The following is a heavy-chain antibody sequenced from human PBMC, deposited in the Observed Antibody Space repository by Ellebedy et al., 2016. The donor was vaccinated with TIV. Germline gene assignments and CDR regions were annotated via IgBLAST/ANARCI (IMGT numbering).Heavy chain of an antibody. V-gene: IGHV4-61*05. Sequence: SETLSLTCTVSGGSISSSSYYWSWIRQPPGKGLEWIGYIYYSGSTNYNPSLKSRVTISVDTSKNQFSLQLTSVTAADTAVYYCARTFYYDSSGYALFDYWGQGTLVTVSS. D-gene: IGHD3-22*01. CDR1: GGSISSSSYY. J-gene: IGHJ4*02. CDR2: IYYSGST. CDR3: ARTFYYDSSGYALFDY.